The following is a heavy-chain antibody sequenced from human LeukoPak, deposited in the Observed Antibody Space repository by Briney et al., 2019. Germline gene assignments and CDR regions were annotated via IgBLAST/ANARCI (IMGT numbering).Heavy chain of an antibody. CDR2: IYPGDSDT. CDR1: GYSFTSYW. V-gene: IGHV5-51*01. J-gene: IGHJ4*02. D-gene: IGHD3-22*01. Sequence: GESLKISCKGSGYSFTSYWIGWVRQMPGKGLEWMGIIYPGDSDTRYSPSFQGQVTISADKSISTAYLQWSSLKASDTAMYYCARRIRYYYDSSGVGYYFDYWGQGTLVTVSS. CDR3: ARRIRYYYDSSGVGYYFDY.